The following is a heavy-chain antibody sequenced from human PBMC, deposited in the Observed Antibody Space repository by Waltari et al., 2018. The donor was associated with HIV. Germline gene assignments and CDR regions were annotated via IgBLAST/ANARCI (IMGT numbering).Heavy chain of an antibody. CDR3: AQDPRSYGWSRFGN. CDR1: GFTFSNYA. CDR2: ITVNGVNT. D-gene: IGHD3-10*01. V-gene: IGHV3-23*01. J-gene: IGHJ4*02. Sequence: EVQLLESGGGLVQPGGSLRLSCAASGFTFSNYAMNWVRQTPGRGLEWVSAITVNGVNTYYADSVGGRFTISRDDSKITLFLQMNSPRAEDTAVYYCAQDPRSYGWSRFGNWGQGTLVTVSS.